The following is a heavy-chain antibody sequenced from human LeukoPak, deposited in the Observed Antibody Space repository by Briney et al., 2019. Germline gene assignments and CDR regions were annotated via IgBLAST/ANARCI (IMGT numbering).Heavy chain of an antibody. J-gene: IGHJ6*02. CDR3: ARDRSGAGYSDYYYYYGMDV. D-gene: IGHD3-9*01. Sequence: SVKVSCTASGGTFSSYAISWVRQAPGQGLEWMGGIIPIFGTANYAQKFQGRVTITADESTSTAYMELSSLRSEDTAVYYCARDRSGAGYSDYYYYYGMDVWGQGTTVTVSS. V-gene: IGHV1-69*13. CDR1: GGTFSSYA. CDR2: IIPIFGTA.